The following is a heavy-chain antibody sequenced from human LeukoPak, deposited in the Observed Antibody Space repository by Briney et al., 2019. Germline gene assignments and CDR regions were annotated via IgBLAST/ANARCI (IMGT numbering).Heavy chain of an antibody. CDR3: ARGPSRDGYNSPLNWFDP. V-gene: IGHV4-39*01. J-gene: IGHJ5*02. Sequence: SETLSLTCTVSGGSISNKNYYWDWIRQPPGKGLEWIGSIYYSGSTYYNPSLKSRITIYVDTSKNQLSLKLSSVTAADTAVYYCARGPSRDGYNSPLNWFDPWGQGTLVTVSS. D-gene: IGHD5-24*01. CDR2: IYYSGST. CDR1: GGSISNKNYY.